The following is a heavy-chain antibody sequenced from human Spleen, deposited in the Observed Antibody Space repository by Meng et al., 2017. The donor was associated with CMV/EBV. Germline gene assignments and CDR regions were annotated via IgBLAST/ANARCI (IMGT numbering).Heavy chain of an antibody. D-gene: IGHD1-26*01. CDR3: ATTQVGAPDY. V-gene: IGHV3-15*01. Sequence: GESLKISCAASGFNFSIYTMNWVRQAPGKGLEWVGRIKSTTDGGTTDYAAPVKGRFTISRDDSKNTVHLQMNSLKSEDTAVYYCATTQVGAPDYWGQGTLVTVSS. CDR1: GFNFSIYT. CDR2: IKSTTDGGTT. J-gene: IGHJ4*02.